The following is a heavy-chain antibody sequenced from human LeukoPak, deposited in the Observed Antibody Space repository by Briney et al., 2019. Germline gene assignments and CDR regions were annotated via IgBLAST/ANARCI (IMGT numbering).Heavy chain of an antibody. Sequence: GGSLRLSCAASGFTFSSYWMSWVRQAPGKGLEWVANIKQDGSEKYYVDSVKGRFTISRDNAKNSLYLQMNSLRDQDTAVYYCARDSVADYYDSSGYDYWGPGTLVTVSS. J-gene: IGHJ4*02. D-gene: IGHD3-22*01. CDR1: GFTFSSYW. CDR2: IKQDGSEK. V-gene: IGHV3-7*01. CDR3: ARDSVADYYDSSGYDY.